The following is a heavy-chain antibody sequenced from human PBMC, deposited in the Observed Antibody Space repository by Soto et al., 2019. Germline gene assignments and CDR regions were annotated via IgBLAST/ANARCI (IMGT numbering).Heavy chain of an antibody. V-gene: IGHV3-15*07. CDR2: IKSNTDGGTT. CDR3: PTDKAY. J-gene: IGHJ4*02. CDR1: GFVFSNAW. Sequence: EVQLVESGGGLVRPGGSLRLSCAASGFVFSNAWVNWVRQAPGKGLEWVGRIKSNTDGGTTDYAAPVEGRFTISRDDSKNTLYLQLNSLKIEDPGVYYCPTDKAYWGQGALVTVSA.